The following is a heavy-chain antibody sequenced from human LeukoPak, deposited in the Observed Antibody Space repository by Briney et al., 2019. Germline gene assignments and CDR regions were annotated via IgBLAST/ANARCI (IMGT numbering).Heavy chain of an antibody. CDR2: ISSSGSTI. CDR1: GFTFSSYE. V-gene: IGHV3-48*03. D-gene: IGHD3-22*01. CDR3: ARDESVGSNYYDSSGPGYLDY. J-gene: IGHJ4*02. Sequence: GGSLRLSCAASGFTFSSYEMNWVRQAPGKGLEWVSYISSSGSTIYYADSVKGRFTISRDNAKNSLYLQMNSLRAEDTAVYYCARDESVGSNYYDSSGPGYLDYWGQGTLVTVSS.